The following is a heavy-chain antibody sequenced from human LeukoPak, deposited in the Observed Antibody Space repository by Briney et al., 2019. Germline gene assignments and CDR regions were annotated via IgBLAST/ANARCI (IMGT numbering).Heavy chain of an antibody. J-gene: IGHJ4*02. CDR3: ARGDIVVVVAAKTSDYFDY. CDR2: INHSGST. V-gene: IGHV4-34*01. Sequence: SETLSLTCAVYGGSFSGYYWSWIRQPPGKGLEWIGEINHSGSTNYNPSLKSRVTISVDTSKNQFSLKLSSVTAADTAVYYCARGDIVVVVAAKTSDYFDYWGQGTLVTVSS. CDR1: GGSFSGYY. D-gene: IGHD2-15*01.